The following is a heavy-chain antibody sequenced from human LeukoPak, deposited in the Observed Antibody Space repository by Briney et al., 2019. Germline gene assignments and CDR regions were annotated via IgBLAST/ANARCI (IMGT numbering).Heavy chain of an antibody. Sequence: GGSLRLSCTASGFTFSGYSMNWIRQAPGKGLEWVSSFGTRSTSVYHAGSVKGRFAISRDNAKNSLYLQMNSLRAEDTALYYCAREVSEGFDFWGQGTLVTVSA. CDR2: FGTRSTSV. D-gene: IGHD3-22*01. CDR1: GFTFSGYS. V-gene: IGHV3-21*01. CDR3: AREVSEGFDF. J-gene: IGHJ4*02.